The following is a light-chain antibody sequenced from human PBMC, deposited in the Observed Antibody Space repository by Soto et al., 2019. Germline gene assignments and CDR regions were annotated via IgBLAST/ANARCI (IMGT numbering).Light chain of an antibody. Sequence: EIVLTQSPATLSLSPGERATLSCRASQSVSSYLAWYQQKPGQAPRLLIYDASNRATGIPARFSGSRSGKDCTLTISSLEPEEFAVYYCQQRSNWPLTFGGGTKVEIK. V-gene: IGKV3-11*01. CDR3: QQRSNWPLT. CDR2: DAS. J-gene: IGKJ4*01. CDR1: QSVSSY.